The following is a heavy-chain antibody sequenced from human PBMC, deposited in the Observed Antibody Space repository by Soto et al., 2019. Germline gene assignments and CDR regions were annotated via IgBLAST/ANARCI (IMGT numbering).Heavy chain of an antibody. D-gene: IGHD3-22*01. V-gene: IGHV4-59*01. CDR1: GGSISSYY. CDR3: ARYGHYYENFDY. J-gene: IGHJ4*02. CDR2: IYYSGST. Sequence: NPSETLSLTCTVSGGSISSYYWSWIRQPPGKGLEWIGYIYYSGSTNYNPSLKSRVTISVDTSKNQFSLKLSSVTAADTAVYYCARYGHYYENFDYWGQGTLVTVSS.